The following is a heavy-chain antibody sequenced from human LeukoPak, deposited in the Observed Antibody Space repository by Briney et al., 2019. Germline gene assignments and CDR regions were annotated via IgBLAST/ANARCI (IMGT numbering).Heavy chain of an antibody. V-gene: IGHV4-61*02. Sequence: SETLSLTWTVSGDPISRGTYYGPWIRQPAGKGLEWIGRIYTSGSTNYNPSLKSRVTISLDTSKNQFSLKLSSVTAADTAVYFSARPNFVRGGTCHYLTYGGRGPLVTVSA. CDR1: GDPISRGTYY. CDR3: ARPNFVRGGTCHYLTY. D-gene: IGHD2-15*01. J-gene: IGHJ4*02. CDR2: IYTSGST.